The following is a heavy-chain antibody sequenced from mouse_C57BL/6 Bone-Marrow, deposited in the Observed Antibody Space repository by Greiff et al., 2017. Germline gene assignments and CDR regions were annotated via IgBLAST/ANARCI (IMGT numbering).Heavy chain of an antibody. CDR2: INYDGSST. CDR1: GFTFSDYY. D-gene: IGHD1-1*01. J-gene: IGHJ4*01. V-gene: IGHV5-16*01. CDR3: ARGGSSYLYAMDY. Sequence: EVKLVESEGGLVQPGSSMKLSCTASGFTFSDYYMAWVRQVPEKGLEWVANINYDGSSTYYLDSLKSRFIISRDNAKNILYLQMSSLKSEDTATYYCARGGSSYLYAMDYWGQGTSVTVSS.